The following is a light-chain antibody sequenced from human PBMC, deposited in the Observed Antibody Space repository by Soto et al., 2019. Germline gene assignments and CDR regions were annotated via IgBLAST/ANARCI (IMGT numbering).Light chain of an antibody. CDR2: DVT. Sequence: QSALTQPASVSGSPGQSITISCTGTSSDVGGYNFVSWYQQHPGKAPKLMFYDVTNRPSGISNRFSGSKSGNTASLTISGLQAEDEAVYYCSSYTSTSTVVFGGGTKHTVL. V-gene: IGLV2-14*01. J-gene: IGLJ2*01. CDR1: SSDVGGYNF. CDR3: SSYTSTSTVV.